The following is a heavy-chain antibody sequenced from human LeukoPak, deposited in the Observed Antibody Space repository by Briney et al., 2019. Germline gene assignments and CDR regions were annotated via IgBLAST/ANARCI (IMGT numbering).Heavy chain of an antibody. CDR3: ARGTTTVQRRDTFDV. D-gene: IGHD4-11*01. CDR2: ISTTSSHI. J-gene: IGHJ3*01. Sequence: GGPLRVSCAASGFTFRTYSMDWVRQAPGKGLEWVASISTTSSHIYYAESLKGRFTISRDNAKNSLYLQMNSLRAEDTAVYYCARGTTTVQRRDTFDVWGQGTMVTVSS. CDR1: GFTFRTYS. V-gene: IGHV3-21*01.